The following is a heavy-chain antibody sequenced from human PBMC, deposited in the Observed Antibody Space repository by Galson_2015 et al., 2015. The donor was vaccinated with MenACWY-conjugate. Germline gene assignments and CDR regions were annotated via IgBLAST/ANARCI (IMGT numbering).Heavy chain of an antibody. CDR1: GASISSYY. CDR2: IYYSGSS. D-gene: IGHD6-25*01. CDR3: ARDTSPAI. J-gene: IGHJ4*02. V-gene: IGHV4-59*01. Sequence: SETLSLTCTVSGASISSYYWSWIRQPPGKGLEWIGYIYYSGSSNCNPSLKSRVTMSVDTSKNQFSLNLSSVTAADTAVYYCARDTSPAIWGQGTLVTVSS.